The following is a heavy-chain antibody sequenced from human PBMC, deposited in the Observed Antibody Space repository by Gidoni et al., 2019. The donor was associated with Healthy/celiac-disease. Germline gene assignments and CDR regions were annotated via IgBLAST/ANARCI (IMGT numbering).Heavy chain of an antibody. D-gene: IGHD2-2*01. Sequence: EVQLVQSGAEVKKPGESLTISCKGSGYSFTSYWIGWVRQMPGKGLEWMGIIYPGDSDTRYSPSFQGQVTISADKSISTAYLQWSSLKASDTAMYYCARLGEYCSSTSCYRGYYYYGMDVWGQGTTVTVSS. CDR2: IYPGDSDT. V-gene: IGHV5-51*01. CDR3: ARLGEYCSSTSCYRGYYYYGMDV. J-gene: IGHJ6*02. CDR1: GYSFTSYW.